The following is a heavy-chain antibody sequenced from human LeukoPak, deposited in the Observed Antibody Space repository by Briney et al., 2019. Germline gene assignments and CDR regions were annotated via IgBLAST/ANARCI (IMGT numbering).Heavy chain of an antibody. J-gene: IGHJ4*02. CDR2: ISAYNGNT. D-gene: IGHD2-2*02. CDR1: GYTFTSYG. V-gene: IGHV1-18*01. CDR3: ARAIGGGCSSTSCYTFFDY. Sequence: ASVKVSCKASGYTFTSYGISLVRQAPGQGLEWMGWISAYNGNTNYAQKLQGRVTMTTDTSTSTAYMELRSLRSDDTAVYYCARAIGGGCSSTSCYTFFDYWGQGTLVTVSS.